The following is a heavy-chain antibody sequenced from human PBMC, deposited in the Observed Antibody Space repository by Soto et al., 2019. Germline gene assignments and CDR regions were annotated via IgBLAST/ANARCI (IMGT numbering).Heavy chain of an antibody. CDR1: GGSISSGGYY. CDR2: IYYSGST. J-gene: IGHJ5*02. D-gene: IGHD6-6*01. CDR3: ARRSSSSLGSLFDP. Sequence: SETLSLTCTVSGGSISSGGYYWSWIRQHPGKGLEWIGYIYYSGSTYYNPSLKSRVTISVDTSKNQFSLKLSSVTAADTAVYYCARRSSSSLGSLFDPWGRGILVTVSS. V-gene: IGHV4-31*03.